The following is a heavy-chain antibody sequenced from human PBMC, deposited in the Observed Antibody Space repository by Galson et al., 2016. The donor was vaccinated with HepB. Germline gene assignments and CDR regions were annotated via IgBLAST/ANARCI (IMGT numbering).Heavy chain of an antibody. Sequence: SLRLSCAASGFTFSNYWMSWVRQAPGKGLEWVANIKEDGSEKNYVDSVKGRFTISKDNAKNSLYLEMNSLRAEDTGVYYCARVEVYCANGICFNFDYWGHGTLVTVSS. CDR2: IKEDGSEK. V-gene: IGHV3-7*01. CDR1: GFTFSNYW. J-gene: IGHJ4*01. D-gene: IGHD2-8*01. CDR3: ARVEVYCANGICFNFDY.